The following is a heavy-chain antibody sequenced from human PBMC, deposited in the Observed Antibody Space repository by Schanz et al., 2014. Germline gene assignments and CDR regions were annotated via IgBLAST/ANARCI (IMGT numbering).Heavy chain of an antibody. D-gene: IGHD5-12*01. J-gene: IGHJ5*02. Sequence: QVQLVQSGAEVKKPGSSVKVSCKASGGTFSTYTISWVRQAPGQGLEWMGRIIPSLGLAKYEQKFQDKVTIPADTSTSTAYMELSSLKSEDTAVYYCARGPLGTSPWGQGTLVTVSS. CDR3: ARGPLGTSP. CDR1: GGTFSTYT. V-gene: IGHV1-69*02. CDR2: IIPSLGLA.